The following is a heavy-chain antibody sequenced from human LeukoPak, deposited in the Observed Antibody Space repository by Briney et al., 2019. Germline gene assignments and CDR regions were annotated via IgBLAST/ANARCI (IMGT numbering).Heavy chain of an antibody. V-gene: IGHV3-30*02. CDR1: GFTFSSYG. CDR3: ARVPSYYYDSSGHGDY. CDR2: IRYDGSNK. D-gene: IGHD3-22*01. Sequence: PGGSLRLSCAASGFTFSSYGMHWVRQAPGKGLEWVAFIRYDGSNKYYADSVKGRFTISRDNSKNTLYLQMNSLRAEDTAVYYCARVPSYYYDSSGHGDYWGQGTLVTVSS. J-gene: IGHJ4*02.